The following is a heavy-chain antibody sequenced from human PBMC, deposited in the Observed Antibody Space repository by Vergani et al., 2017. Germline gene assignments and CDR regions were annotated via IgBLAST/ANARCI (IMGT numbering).Heavy chain of an antibody. CDR2: IYTSGST. V-gene: IGHV4-61*02. J-gene: IGHJ4*02. Sequence: QVQLQESGPGLVKPSQTLSLTCTVSGGSISSGSYYWSWIRQPAGKGLEWIGRIYTSGSTNYNPSLKSRVTISVDTSKNQFSLKLSSVTAADTAVYYCARERDCSSTSRYPGVDYWGQGTLVTVSS. D-gene: IGHD2-2*01. CDR1: GGSISSGSYY. CDR3: ARERDCSSTSRYPGVDY.